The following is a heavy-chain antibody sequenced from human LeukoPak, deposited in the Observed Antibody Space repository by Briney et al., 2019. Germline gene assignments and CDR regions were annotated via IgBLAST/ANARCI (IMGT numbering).Heavy chain of an antibody. CDR3: ARDDLDGDTPFL. J-gene: IGHJ4*02. V-gene: IGHV1-46*01. CDR2: INPSGGST. Sequence: ASVKLSCKASGYTFTSYYMHWVRQAPGQGLEWMGIINPSGGSTSYAQKFQGRVTMTRDTSTSTVYMELSSLRSEDTAVYYCARDDLDGDTPFLWGQGTLVTVSS. CDR1: GYTFTSYY. D-gene: IGHD2-21*02.